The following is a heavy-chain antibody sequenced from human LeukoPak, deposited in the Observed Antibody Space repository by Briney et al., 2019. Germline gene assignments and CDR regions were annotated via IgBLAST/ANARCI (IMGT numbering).Heavy chain of an antibody. D-gene: IGHD6-13*01. J-gene: IGHJ5*02. CDR1: GYTFTSYG. V-gene: IGHV1-18*01. Sequence: ASVKVSCKASGYTFTSYGISWVRQAPGQGLEWMGWISAYNGNTNYVQKLQGRVTMTTDTSTSTAYMELRSLRSDDTAVYYCARVRSGLAAAATPFDPWGQGTLVTVSS. CDR2: ISAYNGNT. CDR3: ARVRSGLAAAATPFDP.